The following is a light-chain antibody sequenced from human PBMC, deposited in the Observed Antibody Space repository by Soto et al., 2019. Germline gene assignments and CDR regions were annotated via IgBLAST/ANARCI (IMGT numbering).Light chain of an antibody. CDR2: DAF. Sequence: EIVLTQSPGTLSLSPGERATLSCRASHSVSRNYLAWYQQRPGQAPRLLIYDAFNRATGIPDRFSGRGSGTDFTLTISRLEPEDFAVYYCRLYGDSPRTFGQGTNVEIK. CDR3: RLYGDSPRT. V-gene: IGKV3-20*01. CDR1: HSVSRNY. J-gene: IGKJ1*01.